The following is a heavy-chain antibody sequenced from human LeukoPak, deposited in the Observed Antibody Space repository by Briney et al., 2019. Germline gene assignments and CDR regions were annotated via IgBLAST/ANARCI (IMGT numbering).Heavy chain of an antibody. Sequence: ASVKVSCKASGYTFTGYYMHWVRQAPGQGLERMGWINPNSGGTNYAQKFQGRVTMTRDTSISTAYMELSRLRSDDTAVYYCARAGVRGVVDWFDPWGQGTLVTVSS. J-gene: IGHJ5*02. CDR3: ARAGVRGVVDWFDP. V-gene: IGHV1-2*02. D-gene: IGHD3-10*01. CDR1: GYTFTGYY. CDR2: INPNSGGT.